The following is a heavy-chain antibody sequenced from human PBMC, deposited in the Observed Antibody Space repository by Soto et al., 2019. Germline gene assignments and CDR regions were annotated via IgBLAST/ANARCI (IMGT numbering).Heavy chain of an antibody. CDR3: ARQGKGSPVWGSNGGYFDY. CDR1: GGSISRYY. Sequence: SETLSLTRAVAGGSISRYYRSWIRQPPGKGLEWIGYIYYSGSTYYNPSLKSRVTISVDTSKNQFSLKLSSVTAADTAVYYCARQGKGSPVWGSNGGYFDYWGQGTLVTVSS. V-gene: IGHV4-59*08. D-gene: IGHD3-16*01. J-gene: IGHJ4*02. CDR2: IYYSGST.